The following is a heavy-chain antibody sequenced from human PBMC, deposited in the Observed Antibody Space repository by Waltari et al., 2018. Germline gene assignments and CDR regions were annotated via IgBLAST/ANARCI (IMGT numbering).Heavy chain of an antibody. J-gene: IGHJ4*02. D-gene: IGHD6-13*01. Sequence: QVQLVQSGAEVKKPGASVKVSCKASGYTFTGYSMHRGRQATGQGLEWMGWINPNSGGTNYAQKFQGRVTMTRDTSISTAYMELSRLRSDDTAVYYCARTFSSIAAAGTYFDYWGQGTLVTVSS. V-gene: IGHV1-2*02. CDR2: INPNSGGT. CDR3: ARTFSSIAAAGTYFDY. CDR1: GYTFTGYS.